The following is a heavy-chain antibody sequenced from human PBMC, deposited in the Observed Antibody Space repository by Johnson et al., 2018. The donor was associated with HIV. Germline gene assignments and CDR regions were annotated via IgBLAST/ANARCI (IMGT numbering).Heavy chain of an antibody. D-gene: IGHD1-26*01. J-gene: IGHJ3*02. CDR1: GFTFDDYA. Sequence: QLVESGGGLVQSGRSLSLSCAASGFTFDDYAMHSVRQAPGKGLEWVSGISWNSGSIDYADSVKGRFTISRDNAKNSLYLQMNSLRAGDSAVYYCARLEELLRAFDIWGQGTMVTVSS. V-gene: IGHV3-9*01. CDR3: ARLEELLRAFDI. CDR2: ISWNSGSI.